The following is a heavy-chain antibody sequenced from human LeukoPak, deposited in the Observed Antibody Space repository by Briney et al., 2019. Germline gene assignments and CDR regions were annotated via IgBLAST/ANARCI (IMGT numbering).Heavy chain of an antibody. J-gene: IGHJ6*02. CDR1: GSALSSHW. V-gene: IGHV3-7*03. CDR2: VNRDGSET. Sequence: GGSLRLSCAASGSALSSHWMTWVRQVPGRGPEWVANVNRDGSETYYLDSVKGRFTISKDNAKNSLYLQMNSLRAEDTALYHCARNNGMDIWGQGTTVIVSS. CDR3: ARNNGMDI.